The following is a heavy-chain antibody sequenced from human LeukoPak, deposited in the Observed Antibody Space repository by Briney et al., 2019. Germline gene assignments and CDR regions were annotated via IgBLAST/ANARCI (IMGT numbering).Heavy chain of an antibody. CDR2: IYISGST. V-gene: IGHV4-61*02. D-gene: IGHD3-22*01. J-gene: IGHJ5*02. Sequence: PSQTLSLTCTVSGASINSGSYYWTWIRQSAGKGLEWIGRIYISGSTSYNPSLKSRVTISVDASKNQFSLRLGSVTAADTAVYYCARAMYCYDSGCHNGPLFDPWGQGTLVIVSS. CDR1: GASINSGSYY. CDR3: ARAMYCYDSGCHNGPLFDP.